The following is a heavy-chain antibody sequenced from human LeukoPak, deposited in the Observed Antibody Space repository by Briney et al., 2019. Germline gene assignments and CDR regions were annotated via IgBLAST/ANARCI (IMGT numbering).Heavy chain of an antibody. J-gene: IGHJ4*02. CDR3: AKRGVVIRVFLVGFHKEAYYFES. D-gene: IGHD3/OR15-3a*01. CDR2: ISDSGGST. CDR1: GITLSNYG. V-gene: IGHV3-23*01. Sequence: GRSLRLSCAFPGITLSNYGMSWVRQAPGKGLEWVAGISDSGGSTKYADSVKGRFTISRDNPKNTLFLQMNSLRAEDTGVYFCAKRGVVIRVFLVGFHKEAYYFESWGQGALVTVSS.